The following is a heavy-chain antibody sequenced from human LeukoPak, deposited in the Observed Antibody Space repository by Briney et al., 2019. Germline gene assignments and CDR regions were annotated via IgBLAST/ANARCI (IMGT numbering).Heavy chain of an antibody. CDR3: ARAGKFSVYDYVWGSYRNNWFDP. J-gene: IGHJ5*02. CDR1: GYSISSGYY. CDR2: IYHSGST. Sequence: PSETLSLTCTVSGYSISSGYYWGWIRQPPGKGLEWIGSIYHSGSTYYNPSLKSRVTISVDTSKNQFSLKLSSVTAADTAVYYCARAGKFSVYDYVWGSYRNNWFDPWGQGTLVTVSS. V-gene: IGHV4-38-2*02. D-gene: IGHD3-16*02.